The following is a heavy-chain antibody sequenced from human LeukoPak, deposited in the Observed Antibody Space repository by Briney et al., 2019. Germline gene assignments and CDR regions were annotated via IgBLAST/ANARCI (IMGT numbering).Heavy chain of an antibody. Sequence: SETLSLTCTVSGGSISSYYRNWIRQPPGKGLEWIGYIYYSGSTNYNPSLKSRVTISVDTSKNQFSLKLSSVTAADTAVYYCARDQERFDPWGQGTLVTVSS. CDR3: ARDQERFDP. CDR1: GGSISSYY. J-gene: IGHJ5*02. CDR2: IYYSGST. V-gene: IGHV4-59*01.